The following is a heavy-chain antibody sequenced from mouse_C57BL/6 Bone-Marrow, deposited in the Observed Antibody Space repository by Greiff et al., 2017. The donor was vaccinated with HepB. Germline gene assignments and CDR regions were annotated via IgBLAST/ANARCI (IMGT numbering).Heavy chain of an antibody. CDR2: INPSNGGT. V-gene: IGHV1-53*01. D-gene: IGHD1-1*01. CDR1: GYTFTSYW. CDR3: AVITTAHWYFDV. Sequence: QVQLQQPGTELVKPGASVKLSCKASGYTFTSYWMHWVKQRPGQGLEWIGNINPSNGGTNYNEKFKSKATLTVDKSSSTAYMQLSSLTSEDSAVFYCAVITTAHWYFDVWGTGTTVTVSS. J-gene: IGHJ1*03.